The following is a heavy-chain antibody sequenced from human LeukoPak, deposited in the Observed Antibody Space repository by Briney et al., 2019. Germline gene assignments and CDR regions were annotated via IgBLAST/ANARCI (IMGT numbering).Heavy chain of an antibody. V-gene: IGHV4-59*01. CDR1: GGSINYYY. Sequence: SETLSLTCTVSGGSINYYYWMWIRQPPGKGLEWIGYIYYSGGTHYNPPLKSRVTMLVDTSKNQFSLKLTAVTAADTAVYYCARETPGAGHFDYWGQGSLVTVSS. J-gene: IGHJ4*02. CDR3: ARETPGAGHFDY. CDR2: IYYSGGT. D-gene: IGHD7-27*01.